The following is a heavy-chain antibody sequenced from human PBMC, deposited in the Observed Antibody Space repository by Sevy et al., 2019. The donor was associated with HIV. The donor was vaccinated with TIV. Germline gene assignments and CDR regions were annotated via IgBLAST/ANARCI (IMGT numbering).Heavy chain of an antibody. J-gene: IGHJ6*02. CDR3: ARGKGLIFGVVIINYYYGMDV. Sequence: ASMKVSCKASGYTFTSYDINWVRQATGQGLEWMGWMNPNSGNTGYAQKFQGRVTMTRNTSISTAYMELSSLRSEDTAVYYCARGKGLIFGVVIINYYYGMDVWGQGTTVTVSS. CDR2: MNPNSGNT. CDR1: GYTFTSYD. V-gene: IGHV1-8*01. D-gene: IGHD3-3*01.